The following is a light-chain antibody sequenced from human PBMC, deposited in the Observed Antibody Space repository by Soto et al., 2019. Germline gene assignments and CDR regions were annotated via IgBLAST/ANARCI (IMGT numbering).Light chain of an antibody. CDR2: KAS. J-gene: IGKJ2*01. V-gene: IGKV1-5*03. Sequence: DIQMTQYPSTLSASVGDRVTITCRASQSISSWVAWYQQKPGKAPKLLIYKASSLESGVPSRFSGSESGTEFTLTISRLQPDDFATYFCQQYNSYSPYTFGQGTKLEI. CDR3: QQYNSYSPYT. CDR1: QSISSW.